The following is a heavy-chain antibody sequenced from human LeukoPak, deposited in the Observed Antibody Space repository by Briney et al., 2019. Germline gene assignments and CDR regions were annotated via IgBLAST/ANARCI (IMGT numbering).Heavy chain of an antibody. Sequence: PSETLSLTCAVYGGSFCDYYWGGFRQPPGKGLEWIGEINHSGFTNYNPSLKSRVSISVDTSKKQFSLKLSSVTAADTALYYCAYSSGFQQHWGQGTLVTVSS. V-gene: IGHV4-34*01. CDR3: AYSSGFQQH. D-gene: IGHD3-22*01. CDR1: GGSFCDYY. CDR2: INHSGFT. J-gene: IGHJ1*01.